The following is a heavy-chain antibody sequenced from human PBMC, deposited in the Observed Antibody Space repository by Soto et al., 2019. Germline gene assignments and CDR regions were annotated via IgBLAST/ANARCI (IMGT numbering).Heavy chain of an antibody. CDR2: INPNSGGT. D-gene: IGHD5-18*01. CDR3: ARVLVKGYSYGYRPVDY. V-gene: IGHV1-2*02. J-gene: IGHJ4*02. CDR1: GYTFTGYY. Sequence: QVQLVQSGAEVKKPGASVKVSCKASGYTFTGYYMHWVRQAPGQGLEWMGWINPNSGGTNYAQKFQGRVTMTRDTSISTAYMELSRLRSDDTAVYYCARVLVKGYSYGYRPVDYWGQGTLVTVAA.